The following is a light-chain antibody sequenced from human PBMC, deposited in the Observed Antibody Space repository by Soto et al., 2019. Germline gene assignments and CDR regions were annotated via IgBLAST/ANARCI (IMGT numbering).Light chain of an antibody. CDR3: QQYNNWPPT. Sequence: EIVRTQSPATLSVSPGERATLSCRASQSVTSNLAWYQQKPGQAPRLLIYGASTRATGIPARFSGSGSGTEFTLTISSLQSEDFAVYDCQQYNNWPPTFGQGTRLEIK. J-gene: IGKJ5*01. CDR1: QSVTSN. V-gene: IGKV3-15*01. CDR2: GAS.